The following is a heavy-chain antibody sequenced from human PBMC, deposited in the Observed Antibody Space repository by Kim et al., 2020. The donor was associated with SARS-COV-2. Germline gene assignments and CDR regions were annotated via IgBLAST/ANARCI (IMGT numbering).Heavy chain of an antibody. D-gene: IGHD2-15*01. CDR3: ARDLAGQIYYYDYGMDV. J-gene: IGHJ6*02. V-gene: IGHV3-30*01. Sequence: VKGRFTIARDNSKNTLYLQMNSLRAEDTAVYYCARDLAGQIYYYDYGMDVWGQGATVTVSS.